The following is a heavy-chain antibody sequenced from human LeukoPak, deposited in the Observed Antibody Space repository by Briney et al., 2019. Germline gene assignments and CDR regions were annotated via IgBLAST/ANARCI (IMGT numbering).Heavy chain of an antibody. V-gene: IGHV3-30*02. CDR3: AKPSGSGVDY. CDR2: IRSDGYHT. CDR1: GFIFDAHD. J-gene: IGHJ4*02. D-gene: IGHD1-26*01. Sequence: GGSLRLSCGASGFIFDAHDMHWVRQAPGKGLEWVAFIRSDGYHTYYADSVKGRFTITRDNSKNTLYLQMDSLRLEDMALYYCAKPSGSGVDYWGRGTRVTVSS.